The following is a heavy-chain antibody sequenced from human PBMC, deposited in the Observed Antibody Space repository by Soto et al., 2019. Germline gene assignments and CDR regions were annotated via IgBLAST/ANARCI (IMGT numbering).Heavy chain of an antibody. CDR2: ISSSSSYI. J-gene: IGHJ4*02. CDR1: GFTFSSYS. V-gene: IGHV3-21*01. CDR3: ARNPVDTAMVTSGKGFDY. D-gene: IGHD5-18*01. Sequence: DVQLVESGGGLVKPGGSLRLSCAASGFTFSSYSLNWVRQAPGKGLEWVSSISSSSSYIYYADSVKGRFTISRDNAKNSLYLQMNSLRAEDTAVYYCARNPVDTAMVTSGKGFDYWGQGTLVTVSS.